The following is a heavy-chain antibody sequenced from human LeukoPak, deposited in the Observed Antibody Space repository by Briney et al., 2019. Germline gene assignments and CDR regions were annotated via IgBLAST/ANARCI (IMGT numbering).Heavy chain of an antibody. D-gene: IGHD5-24*01. Sequence: PGGSLRLSCAASGFTFSDYWMSWVRQAPGKGLEWVANIKHDGSEKYYVDSVKGRFTISRDNAKNSLYLQMNSLRAEDTAVYFCARSFRDGYLDLWGRGTLVTVSS. J-gene: IGHJ2*01. CDR2: IKHDGSEK. V-gene: IGHV3-7*05. CDR3: ARSFRDGYLDL. CDR1: GFTFSDYW.